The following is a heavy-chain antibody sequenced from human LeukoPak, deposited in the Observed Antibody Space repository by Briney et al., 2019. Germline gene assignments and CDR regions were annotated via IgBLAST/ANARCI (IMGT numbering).Heavy chain of an antibody. D-gene: IGHD4-17*01. CDR2: FDPEDGET. CDR1: GYTLTELS. Sequence: ASVKVSCKVSGYTLTELSMHWVRQAPGKGLEWMGGFDPEDGETIYAQKFQGRVTMTEDTSTDTAYMELSSLRSEDTAVYYCARTGGDYGAFDIWGQGTMVTVSS. V-gene: IGHV1-24*01. J-gene: IGHJ3*02. CDR3: ARTGGDYGAFDI.